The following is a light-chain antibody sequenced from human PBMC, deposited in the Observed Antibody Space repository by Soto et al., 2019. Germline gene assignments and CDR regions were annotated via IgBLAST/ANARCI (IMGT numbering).Light chain of an antibody. J-gene: IGLJ1*01. CDR3: CSHAGGDTYV. Sequence: QSVLTQPASVSGSPGQSITISCTGTSSDVGSGNVVSWYQHYPGKAPQLMIYEGFNRPSGVSTRFSASRAGNTAPLTISGLQSEDEPDYCSCSHAGGDTYVFGTGTKVTVL. CDR1: SSDVGSGNV. CDR2: EGF. V-gene: IGLV2-23*01.